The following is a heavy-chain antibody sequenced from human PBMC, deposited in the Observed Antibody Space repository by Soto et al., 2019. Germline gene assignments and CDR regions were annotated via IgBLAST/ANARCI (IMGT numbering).Heavy chain of an antibody. V-gene: IGHV4-34*01. Sequence: QVQLQQWGAGLVKPSETLSLTCAVYGGSFSGYYWSWIRQPPGKGLEWIGEINHSGSTNYNPSLKSRVTISVDTSKNQFSLKLSSVTAADTAVYYCARKRRVMRGAVDYWGQGTLVTVSS. D-gene: IGHD3-16*01. CDR1: GGSFSGYY. CDR3: ARKRRVMRGAVDY. J-gene: IGHJ4*02. CDR2: INHSGST.